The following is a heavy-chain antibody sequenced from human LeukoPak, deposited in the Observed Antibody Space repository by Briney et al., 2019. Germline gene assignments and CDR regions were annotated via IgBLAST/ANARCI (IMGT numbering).Heavy chain of an antibody. V-gene: IGHV3-43D*03. J-gene: IGHJ4*02. Sequence: GGSLRLSCAASGFSFNDYAMHWVRQAPGKGLEWVSLISWDGGSTFYADSVKGRFTVSRDNSKNSLYLQMNSLRAEDTALYYRAKGQLYYDILTGAFDFDYWGQGTLVTVSS. CDR2: ISWDGGST. CDR1: GFSFNDYA. D-gene: IGHD3-9*01. CDR3: AKGQLYYDILTGAFDFDY.